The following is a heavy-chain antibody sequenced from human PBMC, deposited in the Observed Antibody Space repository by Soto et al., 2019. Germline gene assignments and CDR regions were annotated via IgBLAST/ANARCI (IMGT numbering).Heavy chain of an antibody. D-gene: IGHD3-22*01. CDR2: INHSGST. V-gene: IGHV4-34*01. CDR1: GGSFSGYY. J-gene: IGHJ4*02. CDR3: ARVLPYYYDSSGYSFDY. Sequence: ASETLSLTCAVYGGSFSGYYWSWIRQPPGKGLEWIGEINHSGSTNYNPSLKSRVTISVDTSKNQFSLKLSSVTAADTAVYYCARVLPYYYDSSGYSFDYWGQGTLVTVSS.